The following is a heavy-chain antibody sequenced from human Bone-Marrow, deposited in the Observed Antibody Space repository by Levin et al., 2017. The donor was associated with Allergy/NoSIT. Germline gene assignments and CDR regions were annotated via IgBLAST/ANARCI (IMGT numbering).Heavy chain of an antibody. J-gene: IGHJ4*02. CDR2: IESDDSVT. CDR1: GFTFSTYW. Sequence: GGSLRLSCAASGFTFSTYWMHWVRQAPGKGLVWVSRIESDDSVTAYADSVKGRFTISRDNAKNTLYLQMNSLRAEDTAVYYCVRGAPAYSTGGDYWGQGTLVTVSS. CDR3: VRGAPAYSTGGDY. V-gene: IGHV3-74*01. D-gene: IGHD1-1*01.